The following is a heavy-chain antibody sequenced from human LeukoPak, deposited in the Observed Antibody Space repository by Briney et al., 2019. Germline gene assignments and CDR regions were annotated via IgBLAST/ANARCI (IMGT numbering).Heavy chain of an antibody. Sequence: PGRSLRLSCAASGFTFSSYGMHWVRQAPGKGLEWVAVISYDGSDKYYADSVKGRFTISRDNSKNTLYLQMSSLRPDDTAVYYCGKRLGDGTDPFEYWGQGTLVTVSS. D-gene: IGHD1-26*01. J-gene: IGHJ4*02. CDR3: GKRLGDGTDPFEY. CDR2: ISYDGSDK. V-gene: IGHV3-30*18. CDR1: GFTFSSYG.